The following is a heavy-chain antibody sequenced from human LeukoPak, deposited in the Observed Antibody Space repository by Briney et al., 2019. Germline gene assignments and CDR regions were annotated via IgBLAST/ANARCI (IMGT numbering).Heavy chain of an antibody. CDR2: IIPIFGTA. J-gene: IGHJ4*02. CDR3: ARGTDTAMVTPIAHDY. D-gene: IGHD5-18*01. Sequence: SVKVSCKASGGTFSSYAISWVRQAPGQGLEWMGGIIPIFGTANYAQKFQGRVTITADESTSTAYMGLSSLRSEDTAVYYCARGTDTAMVTPIAHDYWGQGTLVTVSS. V-gene: IGHV1-69*01. CDR1: GGTFSSYA.